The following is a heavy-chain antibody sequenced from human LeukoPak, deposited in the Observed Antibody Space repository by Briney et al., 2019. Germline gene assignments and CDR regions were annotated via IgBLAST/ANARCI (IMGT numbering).Heavy chain of an antibody. J-gene: IGHJ5*02. CDR2: ISSSNTYI. V-gene: IGHV3-21*01. CDR1: GFIFSSYS. D-gene: IGHD5-12*01. CDR3: ARSVVASRFWFDP. Sequence: PGGSLRLSCAASGFIFSSYSMNWVRQAPGKGLEWVSSISSSNTYIYYADSVKGRFTISRDNAKNSLYLQMNSLRAEDTAVYYCARSVVASRFWFDPWGQGTLVTVSS.